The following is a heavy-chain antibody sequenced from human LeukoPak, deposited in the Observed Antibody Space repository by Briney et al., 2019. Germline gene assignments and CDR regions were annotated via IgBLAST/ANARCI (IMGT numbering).Heavy chain of an antibody. CDR2: ISSSSSPI. V-gene: IGHV3-48*01. D-gene: IGHD6-19*01. CDR3: ARAVAGTMGY. J-gene: IGHJ4*02. Sequence: GGSLRLSCVASGFTFSSYSMNWVRQAPGKGLEWVSYISSSSSPIYYADSVKGRFTISRDNAKNSLYLQMNSLRAEDTAVYYCARAVAGTMGYWGQGTLVTVSS. CDR1: GFTFSSYS.